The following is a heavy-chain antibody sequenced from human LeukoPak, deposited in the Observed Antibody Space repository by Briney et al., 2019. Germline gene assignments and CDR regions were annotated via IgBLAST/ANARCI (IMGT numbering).Heavy chain of an antibody. V-gene: IGHV3-30-3*01. CDR1: GFTFSSHA. CDR2: SSSDETYK. D-gene: IGHD5/OR15-5a*01. J-gene: IGHJ4*02. Sequence: GGSLRLSCSVSGFTFSSHAMHWVRQAPGKGLEWVSVSSSDETYKFYADSVRGRFTISRDNSKNRLYLQMSDLRAEDTAVYFCARSVSGVWLFDYWGRGTLVTVSS. CDR3: ARSVSGVWLFDY.